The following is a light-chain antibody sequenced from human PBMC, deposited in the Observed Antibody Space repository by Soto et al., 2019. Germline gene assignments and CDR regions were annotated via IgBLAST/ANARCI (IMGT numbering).Light chain of an antibody. J-gene: IGKJ4*01. CDR3: QQYHSYSLT. CDR1: QSISSW. Sequence: DIQMTQSPSTLSASVGDRVTITCRASQSISSWLAWYQQKPGKAPKLLIYKASSLEGGVPSRFSGSGSGTDFPLTSSSLQPDDFATYYCQQYHSYSLTFGGGTKVDIK. V-gene: IGKV1-5*03. CDR2: KAS.